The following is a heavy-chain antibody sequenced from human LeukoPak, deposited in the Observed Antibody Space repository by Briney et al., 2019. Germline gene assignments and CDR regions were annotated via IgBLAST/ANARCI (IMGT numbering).Heavy chain of an antibody. J-gene: IGHJ6*03. D-gene: IGHD3-3*01. CDR3: ARTDDFWSGYVYYYYIDV. CDR2: ISPTGGKT. Sequence: GGSLRLSCAASGFTFSSYAVTWVRQTPGKGLEWVSVISPTGGKTYYGNSVKGRFTISRDNSNNTLYLQMNSLRADDTAVYYCARTDDFWSGYVYYYYIDVWGKGTTVTVSS. CDR1: GFTFSSYA. V-gene: IGHV3-23*01.